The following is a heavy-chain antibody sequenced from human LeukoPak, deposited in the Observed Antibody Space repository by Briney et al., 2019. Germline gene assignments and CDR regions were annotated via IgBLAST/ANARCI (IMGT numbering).Heavy chain of an antibody. CDR3: ARGGPAADNWFDP. Sequence: GSXXXGDYYXXXXRQPPGKGLEWIGYIYYSGSTYYNPSLESRVTISVDTSKNQFSLKLSSVTAADTAVYYCARGGPAADNWFDPWGQGTLVTVSS. D-gene: IGHD2-2*01. CDR1: GSXXXGDYY. CDR2: IYYSGST. J-gene: IGHJ5*02. V-gene: IGHV4-30-4*01.